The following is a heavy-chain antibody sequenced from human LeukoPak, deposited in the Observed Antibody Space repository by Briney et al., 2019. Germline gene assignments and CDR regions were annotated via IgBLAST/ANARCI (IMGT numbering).Heavy chain of an antibody. D-gene: IGHD1-14*01. V-gene: IGHV1-24*01. CDR2: FDPEDGET. J-gene: IGHJ3*02. CDR1: GYTLTELS. CDR3: ATEVLSPQSWRLTDAFDI. Sequence: GASVKVSCKVSGYTLTELSMHWVRQAPGKGLEWMGGFDPEDGETIYAQKFQGRVTMTEDTSTDTAYMELSSLRSEDTAVYYCATEVLSPQSWRLTDAFDIWGQGTMVTVSS.